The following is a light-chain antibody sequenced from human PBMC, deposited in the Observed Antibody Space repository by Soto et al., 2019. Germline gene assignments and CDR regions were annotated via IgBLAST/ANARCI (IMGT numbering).Light chain of an antibody. Sequence: EIVLTQSPDTLSLSPGERATLSCRASQSVRSSLAWYQQKPGQAPRLLIYDASNRATGIPARFSGSGSGTDFALTISSLEAEDFAGYYCQQRSKWPPEVTFGPGTKVDIK. CDR1: QSVRSS. CDR3: QQRSKWPPEVT. V-gene: IGKV3-11*01. CDR2: DAS. J-gene: IGKJ3*01.